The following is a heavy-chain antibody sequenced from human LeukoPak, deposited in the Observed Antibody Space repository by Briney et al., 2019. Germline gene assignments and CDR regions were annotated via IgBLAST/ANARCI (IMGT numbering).Heavy chain of an antibody. CDR1: GYTFTGYY. CDR3: AMLPLESIAARGPYYYYGMDV. J-gene: IGHJ6*02. Sequence: GASVKVSCKASGYTFTGYYMHWVRQAPGQGLEWMGWINPNSGGTNYAQKFQGRVTTTRDTSISTAYMELSRLRSDDTAVYYCAMLPLESIAARGPYYYYGMDVWGQGTTVTVSS. CDR2: INPNSGGT. V-gene: IGHV1-2*02. D-gene: IGHD6-6*01.